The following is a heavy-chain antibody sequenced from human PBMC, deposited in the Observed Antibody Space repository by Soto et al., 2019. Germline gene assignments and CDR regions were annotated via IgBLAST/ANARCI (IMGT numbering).Heavy chain of an antibody. CDR3: AKQLWNDVRYYYYYMDV. Sequence: GGSLRLSCAASGFTFSSYAMSWVRQAPGKGLEWVSAISGSGGSTYYADSVKGRFTISRDNSKNTLYLQMNSLRAEDTAVYYCAKQLWNDVRYYYYYMDVWGKGTTVTVSS. CDR2: ISGSGGST. CDR1: GFTFSSYA. V-gene: IGHV3-23*01. D-gene: IGHD1-1*01. J-gene: IGHJ6*03.